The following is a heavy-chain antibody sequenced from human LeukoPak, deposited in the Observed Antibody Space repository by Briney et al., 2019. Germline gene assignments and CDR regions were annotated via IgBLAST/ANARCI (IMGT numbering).Heavy chain of an antibody. CDR2: ISYDGSNK. J-gene: IGHJ4*02. Sequence: GRSLRLSCAASGFTFSSYAMHWVRQAPGKGLEWVAVISYDGSNKYYADSVKGRFTISRDNSKNSLYLQMNSLRAEDTALYYCAKEYYGSGSYYIPAFDYWGQGTLVTVSS. CDR1: GFTFSSYA. CDR3: AKEYYGSGSYYIPAFDY. V-gene: IGHV3-30-3*01. D-gene: IGHD3-10*01.